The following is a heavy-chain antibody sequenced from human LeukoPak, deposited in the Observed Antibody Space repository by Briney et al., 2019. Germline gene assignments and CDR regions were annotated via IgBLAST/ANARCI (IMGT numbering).Heavy chain of an antibody. CDR2: INHSGST. V-gene: IGHV4-34*01. CDR1: GGSFSGYY. CDR3: ARGKRLVRFDY. D-gene: IGHD6-19*01. Sequence: SETLSLTCTVYGGSFSGYYWSWIRQPPGKGLEWIGEINHSGSTNYNPSLKSRVTISVDTFKNRFSLKLSSVTAADTAVYYCARGKRLVRFDYWGQGTLVTVSS. J-gene: IGHJ4*02.